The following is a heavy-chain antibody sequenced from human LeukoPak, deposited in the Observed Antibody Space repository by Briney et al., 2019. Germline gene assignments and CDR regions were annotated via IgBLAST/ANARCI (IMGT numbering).Heavy chain of an antibody. D-gene: IGHD5-12*01. CDR2: IYSSGST. CDR1: GGSISNYY. Sequence: SETLSLTCIVSGGSISNYYWSWIRHPPGKGLEWIGYIYSSGSTSYSPSLKSRVTISLDTSKNQFSLKLSSVTAADTAVYYCARDPSLRYYYYGMDVWGQGTTVTVSS. J-gene: IGHJ6*02. CDR3: ARDPSLRYYYYGMDV. V-gene: IGHV4-59*12.